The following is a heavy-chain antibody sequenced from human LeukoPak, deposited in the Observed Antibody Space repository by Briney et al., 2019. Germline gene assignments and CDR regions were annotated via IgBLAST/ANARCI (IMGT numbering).Heavy chain of an antibody. CDR3: ARPRGAAAGTFGFDP. CDR1: GFTFTSYV. J-gene: IGHJ5*02. Sequence: PGGSLRLACAASGFTFTSYVMHWVRPAPGKRLQCVALISYGGSNKYYADSVKGRFTISRDNSKNTLYLQMNSLRAEDAAVYYCARPRGAAAGTFGFDPWGQGTLVTVSS. CDR2: ISYGGSNK. V-gene: IGHV3-30*03. D-gene: IGHD6-13*01.